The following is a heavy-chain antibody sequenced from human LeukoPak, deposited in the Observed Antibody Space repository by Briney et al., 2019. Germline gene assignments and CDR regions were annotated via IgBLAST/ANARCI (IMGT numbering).Heavy chain of an antibody. CDR2: IHYSGNT. CDR3: ARASHYYMDV. D-gene: IGHD2-2*01. J-gene: IGHJ6*03. V-gene: IGHV4-39*07. Sequence: SETLSLTCTASGVSISSTDSYWSWLRQPPGKGLEWIGSIHYSGNTYYNSSLKSRVTISVDTSKNQFSLSLTPVTAADTAVYYCARASHYYMDVWGQGTTFSVSS. CDR1: GVSISSTDSY.